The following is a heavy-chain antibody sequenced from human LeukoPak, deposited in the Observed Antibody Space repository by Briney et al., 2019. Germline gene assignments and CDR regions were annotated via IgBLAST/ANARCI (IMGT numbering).Heavy chain of an antibody. CDR3: ARVGRRYFDWSAGDAFDI. V-gene: IGHV4-4*02. D-gene: IGHD3-9*01. Sequence: PSETLSLTCAVSGGSISSSNWWSWVRQPPGKGLEWIGEIYHSGSTNYNPSLKSRVTISVDKSKNQFSLKLSSVTAADTAVYYCARVGRRYFDWSAGDAFDIWGQGTMVTVSS. J-gene: IGHJ3*02. CDR2: IYHSGST. CDR1: GGSISSSNW.